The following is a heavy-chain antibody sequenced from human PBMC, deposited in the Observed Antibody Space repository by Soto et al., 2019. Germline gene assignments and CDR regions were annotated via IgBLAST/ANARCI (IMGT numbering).Heavy chain of an antibody. Sequence: PAETLCVTCAFYEGSFSGYYWSWIRQPPGKGLDWIGEINHTGSTNYNPSLKSRVTISVDTSKNQFSLKLSSVTAADTAVYYCARCDLIVVVPAAMDKAMVPRPHCSPNFDYWGQGTLVTVSS. CDR1: EGSFSGYY. J-gene: IGHJ4*02. D-gene: IGHD2-2*01. V-gene: IGHV4-34*01. CDR2: INHTGST. CDR3: ARCDLIVVVPAAMDKAMVPRPHCSPNFDY.